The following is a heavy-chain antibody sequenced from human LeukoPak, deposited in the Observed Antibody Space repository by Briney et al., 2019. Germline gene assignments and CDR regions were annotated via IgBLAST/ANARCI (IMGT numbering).Heavy chain of an antibody. Sequence: SETLSLTCTVSGGSISSGGYYWSWIRQHPGKGLEWIGYIYYSGSTYYNPSLKSRLTISVDTSKNQFSLKLSSVTGADSAVYYCARSLNSGCSGAFDYGGQGALVSVSS. CDR1: GGSISSGGYY. J-gene: IGHJ4*02. V-gene: IGHV4-31*03. CDR3: ARSLNSGCSGAFDY. CDR2: IYYSGST. D-gene: IGHD2-15*01.